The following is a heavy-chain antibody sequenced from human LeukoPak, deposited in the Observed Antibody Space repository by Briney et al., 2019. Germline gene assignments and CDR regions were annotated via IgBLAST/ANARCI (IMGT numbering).Heavy chain of an antibody. V-gene: IGHV4-59*02. Sequence: GSLRLSCAASGFTVSSNYMSWIRQPPGKGLEWIGYIYYSGSTNYNPSLKSRVTISVDTSKNQLSLKLRSVTAADTAVYYCARGLGGSSGCFGYWGQGTLVTVSS. CDR2: IYYSGST. CDR3: ARGLGGSSGCFGY. CDR1: GFTVSSNY. D-gene: IGHD6-19*01. J-gene: IGHJ4*02.